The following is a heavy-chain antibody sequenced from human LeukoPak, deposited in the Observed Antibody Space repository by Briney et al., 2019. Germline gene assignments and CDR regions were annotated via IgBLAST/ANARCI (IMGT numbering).Heavy chain of an antibody. V-gene: IGHV4-31*02. Sequence: LRLSCAASGFTFSDYYMSWIRQHPGKGLEWIGYIYYSGSTYYNPSLKSRVTISVDTSKNQFSLKLSSVTAADTAVYYCARVISTDFDYWGQGTLVTVSS. CDR2: IYYSGST. CDR1: GFTFSDYY. CDR3: ARVISTDFDY. D-gene: IGHD3-3*02. J-gene: IGHJ4*02.